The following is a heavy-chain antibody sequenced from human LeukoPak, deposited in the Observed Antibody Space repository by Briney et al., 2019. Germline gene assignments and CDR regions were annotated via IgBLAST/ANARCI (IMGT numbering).Heavy chain of an antibody. CDR1: AGSISSYY. D-gene: IGHD6-19*01. J-gene: IGHJ4*02. Sequence: KPSETLSLTCSVSAGSISSYYWSWIRQPPGKGLECIGDFYYSGSTNYNPSLTSRDTISVDTSNNRFSLNLTSVTAADTAVYYCARRRAVAGGYFDSWGQGTLVTVSS. V-gene: IGHV4-59*08. CDR2: FYYSGST. CDR3: ARRRAVAGGYFDS.